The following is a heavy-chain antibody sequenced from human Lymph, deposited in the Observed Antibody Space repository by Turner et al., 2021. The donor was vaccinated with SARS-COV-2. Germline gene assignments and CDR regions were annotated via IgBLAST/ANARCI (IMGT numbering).Heavy chain of an antibody. CDR3: ARDLDTAGGMDV. CDR1: GITVSRNY. Sequence: EVQLVESGGGLVQPGESLRLSCAASGITVSRNYMSWVRQAPGKGLEWVSVIYSGGSSYYADSVKGRFTISRHNSKNTLYLQMNSLRAEDTAVYYCARDLDTAGGMDVWGQGTTVTVSS. J-gene: IGHJ6*02. CDR2: IYSGGSS. D-gene: IGHD5-18*01. V-gene: IGHV3-53*04.